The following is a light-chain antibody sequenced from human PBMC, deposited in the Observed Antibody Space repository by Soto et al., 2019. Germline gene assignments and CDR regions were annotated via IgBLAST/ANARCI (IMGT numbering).Light chain of an antibody. CDR2: AVS. CDR3: QQLNSYPIT. J-gene: IGKJ5*01. Sequence: IQLTQSPSSLSASVGDRVTITCRASQGVSSFLAWYQQKPGKAPDLLIYAVSTLRSGVPSRFSGGGSGTDFTLTISSLQPEDFSTYFCQQLNSYPITFGQRTRLEIK. CDR1: QGVSSF. V-gene: IGKV1-9*01.